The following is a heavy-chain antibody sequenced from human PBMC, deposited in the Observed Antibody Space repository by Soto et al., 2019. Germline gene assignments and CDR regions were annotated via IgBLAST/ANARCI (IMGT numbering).Heavy chain of an antibody. J-gene: IGHJ4*02. D-gene: IGHD2-8*01. CDR1: GGSISSITYY. V-gene: IGHV4-39*01. Sequence: SETLSLTCTVSGGSISSITYYWGWMRQPPGKGLEWIASFFYGGKNYYNPSLKSRVTISVDTSKNQFSLKLSSMTAADTAIYYCASEIRESCINSRCNGRYWGQGTLVTVSS. CDR3: ASEIRESCINSRCNGRY. CDR2: FFYGGKN.